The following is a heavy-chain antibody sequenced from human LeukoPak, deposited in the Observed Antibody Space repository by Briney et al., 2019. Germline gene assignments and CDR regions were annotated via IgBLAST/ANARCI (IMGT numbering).Heavy chain of an antibody. CDR2: VFYSGST. J-gene: IGHJ4*02. Sequence: PSETLSLTCTVSGDSISSYYWSWIRQPPGKGLEWIGYVFYSGSTNYNPSLKSRVTLSVDTSRNQFSLRLSSVTAADTAVYYCATQSGSYFDSWGQGALVTVSS. D-gene: IGHD1-26*01. V-gene: IGHV4-59*08. CDR3: ATQSGSYFDS. CDR1: GDSISSYY.